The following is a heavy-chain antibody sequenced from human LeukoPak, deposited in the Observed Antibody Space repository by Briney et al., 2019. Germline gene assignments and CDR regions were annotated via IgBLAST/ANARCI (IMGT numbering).Heavy chain of an antibody. V-gene: IGHV4-59*01. CDR1: GGSISSYY. Sequence: SETLSLTCTVSGGSISSYYWSWIRQPPGKGLEWIGYIYYSGSTNYNPSLKSRVTISVDTSKNQFSLKLSSVTAADTAVYYCARGVTFNDLLKGDVQYYYMDAWGEGTTVTVTS. CDR3: ARGVTFNDLLKGDVQYYYMDA. D-gene: IGHD2-21*02. J-gene: IGHJ6*03. CDR2: IYYSGST.